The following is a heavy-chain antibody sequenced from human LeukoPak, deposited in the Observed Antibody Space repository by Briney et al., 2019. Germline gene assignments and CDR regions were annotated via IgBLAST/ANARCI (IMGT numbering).Heavy chain of an antibody. CDR2: IKQDGTEK. D-gene: IGHD3-16*01. J-gene: IGHJ4*02. V-gene: IGHV3-7*01. CDR1: GFTFTTYW. Sequence: GGSLSLSCAASGFTFTTYWLGWVRQPPGKGLEWVANIKQDGTEKYYVDSVKGRFTISRDNAKNSLYLQMNSLRAEDTAFYYCTRARGGDYWGQGTLVTVSS. CDR3: TRARGGDY.